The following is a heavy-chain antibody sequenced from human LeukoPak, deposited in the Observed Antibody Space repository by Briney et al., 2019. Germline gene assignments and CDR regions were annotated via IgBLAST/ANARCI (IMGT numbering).Heavy chain of an antibody. Sequence: GGSLRLSCAASGFTVSSNYMSWVRQAPGRGLQWVSVIYSGGGTYYPDSVRGRISISRDNSKNTLYLQMNSLRAEDTAVYYCARDAYYYDSSGANNAFDIWGQGTMVTVSS. CDR2: IYSGGGT. V-gene: IGHV3-53*01. J-gene: IGHJ3*02. D-gene: IGHD3-22*01. CDR1: GFTVSSNY. CDR3: ARDAYYYDSSGANNAFDI.